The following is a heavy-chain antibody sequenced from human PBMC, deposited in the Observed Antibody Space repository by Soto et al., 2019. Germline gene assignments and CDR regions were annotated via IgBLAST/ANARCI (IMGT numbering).Heavy chain of an antibody. CDR1: GFTFDDYA. Sequence: EVQLVESGGGLVQPGRSLRLSCAASGFTFDDYAMHWVRQAPGKGLEWVSGSSWNSGRIGYADSVKGRLTISRDNAKNSLYLQMNSLRAEDTAWYYCAKDLLKLGYCSGGSCYSVFDYWGQGTLVTVSS. D-gene: IGHD2-15*01. J-gene: IGHJ4*02. V-gene: IGHV3-9*01. CDR2: SSWNSGRI. CDR3: AKDLLKLGYCSGGSCYSVFDY.